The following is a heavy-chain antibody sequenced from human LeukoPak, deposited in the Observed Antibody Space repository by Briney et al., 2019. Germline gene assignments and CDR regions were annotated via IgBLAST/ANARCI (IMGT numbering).Heavy chain of an antibody. J-gene: IGHJ4*02. CDR1: GAPISNYY. CDR2: IHSSGGS. CDR3: AKLGSHQGL. D-gene: IGHD1-26*01. Sequence: SETLSLTCTVSGAPISNYYWSWIRQTPETGLEWMGHIHSSGGSSYYPSLTSRLTLSIDTSRNQLSLKLPSVAAADTAVYFVAKLGSHQGLRGQGALVT. V-gene: IGHV4-4*09.